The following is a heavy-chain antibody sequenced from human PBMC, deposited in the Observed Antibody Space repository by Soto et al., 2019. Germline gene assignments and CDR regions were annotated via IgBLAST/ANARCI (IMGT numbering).Heavy chain of an antibody. CDR1: GFNFSPYF. J-gene: IGHJ3*02. V-gene: IGHV3-74*01. D-gene: IGHD1-26*01. CDR2: IKGDGTTT. CDR3: VRDRGTPDSFDI. Sequence: EAHLVESGGGLPQPGGSLRLSCVASGFNFSPYFMAWVRQGPGRGLEWVSHIKGDGTTTAHADSVRGRFIISRDNGRNTLFLQMNSLRDEDTAVYYCVRDRGTPDSFDIWGQGTTVIVSS.